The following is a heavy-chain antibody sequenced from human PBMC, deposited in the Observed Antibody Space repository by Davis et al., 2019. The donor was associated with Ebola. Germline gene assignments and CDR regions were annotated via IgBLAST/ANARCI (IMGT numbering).Heavy chain of an antibody. J-gene: IGHJ4*02. CDR2: FSAHNGNI. V-gene: IGHV1-18*01. D-gene: IGHD3-10*01. Sequence: AASVKVSCKASGYSFSSYGFSWVRQAPGQGLEWVGWFSAHNGNIYYAQKFQGRVAMTRDTSSSTAYMELRSLRSDDTAVYYCVRLSFGEVGFDYWGQGTLVTVSS. CDR3: VRLSFGEVGFDY. CDR1: GYSFSSYG.